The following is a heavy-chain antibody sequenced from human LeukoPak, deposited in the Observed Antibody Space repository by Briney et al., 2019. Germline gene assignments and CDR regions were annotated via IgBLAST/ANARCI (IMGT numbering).Heavy chain of an antibody. Sequence: SVKVSCKASGGTFSSYAISWVRQAPGQGLEWMGGIIPIFGTANYAQKFQGRVTITADESTSTAYMELSSLRSDDTAVYYCARDVGEGYCSGGSCSDYWGQGTLVTVSS. CDR1: GGTFSSYA. CDR3: ARDVGEGYCSGGSCSDY. CDR2: IIPIFGTA. V-gene: IGHV1-69*01. J-gene: IGHJ4*02. D-gene: IGHD2-15*01.